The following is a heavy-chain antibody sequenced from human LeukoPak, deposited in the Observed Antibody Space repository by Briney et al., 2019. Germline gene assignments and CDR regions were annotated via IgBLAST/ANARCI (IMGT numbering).Heavy chain of an antibody. Sequence: SETLSLTCAVYGGSFSGYYWSWIRQPPGKGLEWIGYIYYSGSTNYNPSLKSRVTISVDTSKNQFSLKLSSVTAADTAVYYCAREDYGSSGYYEYWGQGTLVTVSS. D-gene: IGHD3-22*01. J-gene: IGHJ4*02. CDR3: AREDYGSSGYYEY. CDR2: IYYSGST. CDR1: GGSFSGYY. V-gene: IGHV4-59*01.